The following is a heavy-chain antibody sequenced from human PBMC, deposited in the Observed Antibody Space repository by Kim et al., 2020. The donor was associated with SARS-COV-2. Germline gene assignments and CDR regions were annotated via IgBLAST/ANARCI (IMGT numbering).Heavy chain of an antibody. D-gene: IGHD3-10*01. V-gene: IGHV3-48*02. CDR1: GFTLTSYS. J-gene: IGHJ6*02. CDR2: IGRSGNTI. Sequence: GGSLRLSCAASGFTLTSYSMNWVRQAPGKGLVWVSYIGRSGNTIYYADSVEGRFIISKDNAKNSVYLQMSNLRDEDTAVYFCARSGDGSGTSYYYYYGMDVWGHGTTVTVSS. CDR3: ARSGDGSGTSYYYYYGMDV.